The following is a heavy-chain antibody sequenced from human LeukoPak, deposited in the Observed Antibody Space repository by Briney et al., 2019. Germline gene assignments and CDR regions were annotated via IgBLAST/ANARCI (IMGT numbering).Heavy chain of an antibody. CDR3: ASADRDYNWFDT. Sequence: SQTLSLTWAISGDSVSSNSAAWNWIRQSPSRGLEWLGRTYYRSKWYNDYAVSVKSRITINPDTSKHQFSLHLNSVTPEDTAVYYCASADRDYNWFDTWGQGTLVTVSS. CDR2: TYYRSKWYN. J-gene: IGHJ5*02. V-gene: IGHV6-1*01. CDR1: GDSVSSNSAA. D-gene: IGHD2-21*02.